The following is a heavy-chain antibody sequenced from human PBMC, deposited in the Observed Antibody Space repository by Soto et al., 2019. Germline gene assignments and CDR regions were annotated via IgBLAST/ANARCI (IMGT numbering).Heavy chain of an antibody. Sequence: SETLSLTCTVSGGSISSGGYYWSWIRQHPGKGLEWIGYIYYSGSTYYNPSLKSRVTISVDTSKNQFSLKLSSVTAADTAVYYCASTSQIPDYYYYYMDVWGKGTTVTVSS. J-gene: IGHJ6*03. CDR2: IYYSGST. CDR1: GGSISSGGYY. V-gene: IGHV4-31*03. CDR3: ASTSQIPDYYYYYMDV.